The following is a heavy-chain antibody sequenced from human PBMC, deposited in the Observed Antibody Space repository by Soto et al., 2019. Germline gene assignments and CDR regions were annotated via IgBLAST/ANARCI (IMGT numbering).Heavy chain of an antibody. J-gene: IGHJ3*02. Sequence: TETLSLTCTVSGGSISSSSYYWGWSRQPPGKGLEWIGSIYYSGSTYYNPSLKSRVTISVDTSKNQFSLKLSSVTAADTAVYYCARDSITMIVVGTDAFDIWGQGTMVT. D-gene: IGHD3-22*01. CDR3: ARDSITMIVVGTDAFDI. CDR1: GGSISSSSYY. V-gene: IGHV4-39*02. CDR2: IYYSGST.